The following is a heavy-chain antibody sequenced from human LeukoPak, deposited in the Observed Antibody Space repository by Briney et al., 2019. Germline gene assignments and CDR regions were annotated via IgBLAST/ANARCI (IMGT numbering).Heavy chain of an antibody. J-gene: IGHJ4*02. CDR2: INPDSGGT. CDR1: GYTFTGYY. D-gene: IGHD2-15*01. CDR3: ARRYCSGGSCYSDY. Sequence: SVKVSCKAAGYTFTGYYMYWVRQAPGQGLEWMGWINPDSGGTNYAQKFQGRVTMTRDTSISTAYMELSRLRSDDTAVYYCARRYCSGGSCYSDYWGQGTLVTVSS. V-gene: IGHV1-2*02.